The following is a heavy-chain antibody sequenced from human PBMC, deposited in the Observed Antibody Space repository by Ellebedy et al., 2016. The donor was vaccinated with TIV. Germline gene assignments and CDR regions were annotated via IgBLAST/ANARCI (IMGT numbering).Heavy chain of an antibody. J-gene: IGHJ6*02. D-gene: IGHD5-24*01. CDR1: GGTFSRYT. CDR2: IVPIYGTV. CDR3: ARIRDGYNHYYYYGLDV. V-gene: IGHV1-69*13. Sequence: AASVKVSCKASGGTFSRYTISWVRQAPGQGLEWMGVIVPIYGTVNYAQKFQGRLTITADESTRTASMELSSLTSDDTAIYYCARIRDGYNHYYYYGLDVWGQGTTVTVSS.